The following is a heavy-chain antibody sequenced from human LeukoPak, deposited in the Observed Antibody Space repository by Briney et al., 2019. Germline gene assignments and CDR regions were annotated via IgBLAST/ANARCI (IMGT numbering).Heavy chain of an antibody. CDR2: IKEDGSEK. V-gene: IGHV3-7*03. CDR3: ARALRGYYGSGAPSPGYMDV. Sequence: GGSLRLSCAASGFTFSSYWMNWVRQAPGKGLEWVAHIKEDGSEKYYVDSVKGRFTISRDNSKNTLYLQMNSLRAEDTAVYYCARALRGYYGSGAPSPGYMDVWGKGATVTISS. J-gene: IGHJ6*03. CDR1: GFTFSSYW. D-gene: IGHD3-10*01.